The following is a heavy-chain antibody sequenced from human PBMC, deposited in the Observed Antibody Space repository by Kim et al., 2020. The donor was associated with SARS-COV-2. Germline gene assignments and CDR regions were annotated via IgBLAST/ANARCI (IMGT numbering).Heavy chain of an antibody. D-gene: IGHD3-22*01. Sequence: SETLSLTCTVSGGSISSSSYYWGWIRQPPGKGLEWIGSIYYSGSTYYNPSLKSRVTISVDTSKNQFSLKLSSVTAADTAVYYCAREREDTMIVVVGWFDPWGQGTLVTVSS. CDR3: AREREDTMIVVVGWFDP. J-gene: IGHJ5*02. V-gene: IGHV4-39*07. CDR2: IYYSGST. CDR1: GGSISSSSYY.